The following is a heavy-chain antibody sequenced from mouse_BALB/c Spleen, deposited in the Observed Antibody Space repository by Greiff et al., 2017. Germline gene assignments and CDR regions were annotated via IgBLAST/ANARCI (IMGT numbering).Heavy chain of an antibody. CDR1: GYAFTNYL. Sequence: QVQLQQSGAELVRPGTSVKVSCKASGYAFTNYLIEWVKQRPGQGLEWIGVINPGSGGTNYNEKLKGKATLTADKSSSTAYMQLSSLTSDDSAVYFCARGDWDWYFDVWGAGTTVTVSS. V-gene: IGHV1-54*01. CDR3: ARGDWDWYFDV. J-gene: IGHJ1*01. CDR2: INPGSGGT. D-gene: IGHD4-1*01.